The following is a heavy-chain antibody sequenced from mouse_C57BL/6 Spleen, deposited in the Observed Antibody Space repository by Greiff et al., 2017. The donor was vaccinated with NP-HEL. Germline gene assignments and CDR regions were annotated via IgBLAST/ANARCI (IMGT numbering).Heavy chain of an antibody. Sequence: VQRVESGPELVKPGASVKISCKASGYAFSSSWMNWVKQRPGKGLEWIGRIYPGDGDTNYNGKFKGKATLTADKSSSTAYMQLSSLTSEDSAVYFCARELDYYYGSSPYYYAMDYWGQGTSVTVSS. CDR3: ARELDYYYGSSPYYYAMDY. D-gene: IGHD1-1*01. CDR2: IYPGDGDT. J-gene: IGHJ4*01. V-gene: IGHV1-82*01. CDR1: GYAFSSSW.